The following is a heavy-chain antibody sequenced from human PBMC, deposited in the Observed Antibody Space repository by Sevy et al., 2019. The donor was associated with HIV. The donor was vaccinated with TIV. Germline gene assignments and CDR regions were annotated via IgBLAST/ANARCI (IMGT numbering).Heavy chain of an antibody. CDR2: LSFGCGEI. Sequence: GGSLRLSCAASGFAFSKYSMSWVRQPPGKGLEWVSTLSFGCGEINYADSVKGRFTISRDNSKSSVYLQMNNLRPEDTAVYYCAREGCTKPHDYWGQGTLVTVSS. D-gene: IGHD2-8*01. CDR1: GFAFSKYS. V-gene: IGHV3-23*01. J-gene: IGHJ4*02. CDR3: AREGCTKPHDY.